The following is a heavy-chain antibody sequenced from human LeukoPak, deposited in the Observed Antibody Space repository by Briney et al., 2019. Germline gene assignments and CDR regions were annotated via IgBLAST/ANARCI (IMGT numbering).Heavy chain of an antibody. CDR3: ARDGRSGPAWYYYCMDV. V-gene: IGHV1-3*01. Sequence: ASVEVSCKASGYTFTNYTMHWVRQAPGQRLEWMGWINAGNGNTKYSQKFQGRVTITRDTSASTAYMELSSLRSEDTAVYYCARDGRSGPAWYYYCMDVWGKGTTVTVSS. D-gene: IGHD6-19*01. CDR2: INAGNGNT. J-gene: IGHJ6*04. CDR1: GYTFTNYT.